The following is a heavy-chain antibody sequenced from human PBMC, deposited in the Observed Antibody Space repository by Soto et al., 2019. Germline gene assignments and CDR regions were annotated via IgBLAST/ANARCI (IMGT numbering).Heavy chain of an antibody. CDR1: GFTFDDYA. Sequence: EVQLVESGGVLVQPGRSLRLSCAASGFTFDDYAMHWVRQAPGKGLEWVSGISWNSGSIGYADSVKGRFTISRDNAKNSLYLQMNSLRAEDTALYYCAKDYAVTTVGIDYWGQGTLVTVSS. CDR3: AKDYAVTTVGIDY. D-gene: IGHD4-17*01. V-gene: IGHV3-9*01. J-gene: IGHJ4*02. CDR2: ISWNSGSI.